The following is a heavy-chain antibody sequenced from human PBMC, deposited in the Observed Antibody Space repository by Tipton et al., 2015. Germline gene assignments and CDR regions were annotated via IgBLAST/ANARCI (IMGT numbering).Heavy chain of an antibody. CDR1: GYTFTNYD. D-gene: IGHD6-13*01. Sequence: QSGPEVKKPGASVKVSCKASGYTFTNYDINWVRQATGQGLEWMGWMNPNSGNTGYPQKFQGRVTMTRNTSISTAYMELSSLRSDDTAVYYCARADPVYTSDALDIWGQGTVVTFSS. CDR3: ARADPVYTSDALDI. CDR2: MNPNSGNT. V-gene: IGHV1-8*01. J-gene: IGHJ3*02.